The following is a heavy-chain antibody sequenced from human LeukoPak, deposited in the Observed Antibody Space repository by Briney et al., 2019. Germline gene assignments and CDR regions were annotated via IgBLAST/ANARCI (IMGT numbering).Heavy chain of an antibody. CDR1: GFTFSSYA. D-gene: IGHD3-10*01. V-gene: IGHV3-7*01. CDR3: ARVAYYYGSGSWNAFDI. Sequence: GRSLRLSCAASGFTFSSYAMHWVRQAPGKGLEWVANIKQDGSEKYYVDSVKGRFTISRDNAKNSLYLQMNSLRAEDTAVYYCARVAYYYGSGSWNAFDIWGQGTMVTVSS. CDR2: IKQDGSEK. J-gene: IGHJ3*02.